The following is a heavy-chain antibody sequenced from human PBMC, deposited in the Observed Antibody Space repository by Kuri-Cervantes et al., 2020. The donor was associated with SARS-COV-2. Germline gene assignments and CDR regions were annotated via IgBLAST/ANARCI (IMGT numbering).Heavy chain of an antibody. D-gene: IGHD3-16*02. CDR3: AKSSPPYVWGSYRLDY. CDR1: GFTFSSYA. V-gene: IGHV3-30*18. CDR2: ISYDGSNK. Sequence: GESLKISCAASGFTFSSYAMHRVRQAPGKGLEWVAVISYDGSNKYYADSVKGRFTLSRDNSKNTLYLQMNSLRAEDTAVYYCAKSSPPYVWGSYRLDYWGQGTLVTVSS. J-gene: IGHJ4*02.